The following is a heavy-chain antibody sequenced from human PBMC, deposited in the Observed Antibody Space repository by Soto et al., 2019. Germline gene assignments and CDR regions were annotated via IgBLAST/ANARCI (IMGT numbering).Heavy chain of an antibody. D-gene: IGHD3-10*01. CDR2: ISYDGSNK. Sequence: QVQLVESGGGVVQPGRSLRLSCAASGFTFSSYAMHWVRQAPGKGLEWVAVISYDGSNKYYADSVKGRFTISRDNSKNTLYLQMNSLRAEDTAVYYCARSGVLLWFGESRKSYFDYWGQGTLVTVSS. CDR1: GFTFSSYA. J-gene: IGHJ4*02. V-gene: IGHV3-30-3*01. CDR3: ARSGVLLWFGESRKSYFDY.